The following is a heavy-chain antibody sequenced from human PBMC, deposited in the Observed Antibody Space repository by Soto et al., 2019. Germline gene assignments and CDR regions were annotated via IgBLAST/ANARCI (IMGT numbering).Heavy chain of an antibody. J-gene: IGHJ4*02. Sequence: QVQLVQSGSEVKTPGSSVKVSCKASRDSFSTYSISWVRQAPGQGLEWMGGIIPIFGTPKYAQKFQGRVTITADESTSTLYMELSSLRSEDTAVYYCARGSYCSGTSCNSGLGYWGQGTLVTVSP. D-gene: IGHD2-15*01. CDR3: ARGSYCSGTSCNSGLGY. CDR1: RDSFSTYS. V-gene: IGHV1-69*01. CDR2: IIPIFGTP.